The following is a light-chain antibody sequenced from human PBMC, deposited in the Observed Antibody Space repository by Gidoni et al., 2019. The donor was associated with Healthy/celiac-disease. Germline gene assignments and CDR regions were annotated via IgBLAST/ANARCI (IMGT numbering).Light chain of an antibody. Sequence: ETVLTQSPGTLSLSLGERATLSCRASQSVSSSYLAWYQQKPGQAPRLLIYGASSRATGIPDRFSGSGSGTDFTLTISRLEPEDFAVYYCQQYGSSPPTTFGQGTKVEIK. J-gene: IGKJ1*01. CDR1: QSVSSSY. CDR2: GAS. CDR3: QQYGSSPPTT. V-gene: IGKV3-20*01.